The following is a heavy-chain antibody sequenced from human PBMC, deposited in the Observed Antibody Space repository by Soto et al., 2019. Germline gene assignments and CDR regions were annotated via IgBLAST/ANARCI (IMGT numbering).Heavy chain of an antibody. V-gene: IGHV3-33*08. CDR2: IWYDGSNK. J-gene: IGHJ6*02. CDR3: ARDPPNYDFWSGYLVPAQNYGMDV. D-gene: IGHD3-3*01. Sequence: LRLSCAASGFTFTNYALHWVRQAPGKGLEWVAVIWYDGSNKYYADSVKGRFTISRDNSKNTLYLQMNSLRAEDTAVYYCARDPPNYDFWSGYLVPAQNYGMDVWGQGTTVTVSS. CDR1: GFTFTNYA.